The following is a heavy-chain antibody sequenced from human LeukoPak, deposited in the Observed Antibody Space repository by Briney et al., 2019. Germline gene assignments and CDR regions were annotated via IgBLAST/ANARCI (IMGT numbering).Heavy chain of an antibody. D-gene: IGHD6-13*01. J-gene: IGHJ6*03. Sequence: SETLSLTCTVSGGSISSYYWSWIRQPPGKGLEWIGYIYYSGSTNCNPSLKSRVTISVDTSKNQFSLKLSSVTAADTAVYYCARVTGYSSSWYYYYYMDVWGKGTTVTVSS. CDR1: GGSISSYY. CDR3: ARVTGYSSSWYYYYYMDV. V-gene: IGHV4-59*01. CDR2: IYYSGST.